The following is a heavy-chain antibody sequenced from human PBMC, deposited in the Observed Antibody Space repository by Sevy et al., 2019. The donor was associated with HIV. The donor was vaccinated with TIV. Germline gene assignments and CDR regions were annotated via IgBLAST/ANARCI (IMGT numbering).Heavy chain of an antibody. D-gene: IGHD6-19*01. CDR2: INTLSDTI. J-gene: IGHJ4*02. CDR3: ARDASVAAYYFDF. CDR1: GFTFRRNS. Sequence: GESLKISCTASGFTFRRNSMNWVRQAPGKGLEWLAYINTLSDTIKYADSVKGQFTISRDNAKNSLYLQMNSLRVEDTAVYYCARDASVAAYYFDFWGQGTLVTVSS. V-gene: IGHV3-48*01.